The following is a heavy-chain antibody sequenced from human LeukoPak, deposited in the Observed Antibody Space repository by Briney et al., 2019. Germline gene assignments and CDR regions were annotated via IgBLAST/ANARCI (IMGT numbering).Heavy chain of an antibody. D-gene: IGHD3-10*01. CDR3: ARVEEGYGSGRRENFYYYYMDV. J-gene: IGHJ6*03. CDR1: GGSISSYY. V-gene: IGHV4-59*01. CDR2: IHYSGST. Sequence: PSETLSLTCTVSGGSISSYYWSWIRQPPGKGLEWIGYIHYSGSTNYNPPLKSRVTISVDTSKNQFSLKLTPVTAADTAVYYCARVEEGYGSGRRENFYYYYMDVWGKGTTVTISS.